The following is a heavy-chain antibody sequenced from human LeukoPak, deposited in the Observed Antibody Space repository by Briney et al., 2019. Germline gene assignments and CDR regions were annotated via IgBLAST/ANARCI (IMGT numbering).Heavy chain of an antibody. Sequence: GSVKVSFKASGYTFTGYYMHWVRQAPGQGLEWMGWINPNSGGTNYAQKFQGWVTMTRDTSISTAYMELSRLRSDDTAVYYCAKEWLLTMIVVVIPLGPDYWGQGTLVTVSS. D-gene: IGHD3-22*01. CDR1: GYTFTGYY. CDR3: AKEWLLTMIVVVIPLGPDY. CDR2: INPNSGGT. V-gene: IGHV1-2*04. J-gene: IGHJ4*02.